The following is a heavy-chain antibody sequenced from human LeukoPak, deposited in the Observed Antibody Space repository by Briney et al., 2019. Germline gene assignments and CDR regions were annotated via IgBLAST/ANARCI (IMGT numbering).Heavy chain of an antibody. CDR3: ASRPAETTWYGVFDY. CDR1: GGSINSHY. Sequence: SETLSLTCSVSGGSINSHYWSWIRQPPGKRLEWIGYIFNTWNTNYKPSLASRVTMSVDTSRAQFFLRLSPVTAADTATYYCASRPAETTWYGVFDYWSQGTLVTVCS. CDR2: IFNTWNT. V-gene: IGHV4-59*11. J-gene: IGHJ4*02. D-gene: IGHD1-14*01.